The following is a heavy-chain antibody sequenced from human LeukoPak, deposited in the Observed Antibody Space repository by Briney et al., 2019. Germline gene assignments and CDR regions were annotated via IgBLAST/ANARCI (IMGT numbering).Heavy chain of an antibody. V-gene: IGHV3-48*01. CDR1: GFTFSSYS. J-gene: IGHJ3*02. CDR3: AKKTIVGATVDAFDI. CDR2: ISSSSSTI. D-gene: IGHD1-26*01. Sequence: GGSLRLSCAASGFTFSSYSMNWVRQAPGKGLEWVSYISSSSSTIYYADSVKGRFTISRDNSKNTLYLQMNSLRAEDTAVYYCAKKTIVGATVDAFDIWGQGTMVTVSS.